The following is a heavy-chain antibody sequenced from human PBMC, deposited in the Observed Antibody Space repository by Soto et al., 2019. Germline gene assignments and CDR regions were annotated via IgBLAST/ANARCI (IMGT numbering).Heavy chain of an antibody. CDR3: ARDVGRAVGAIFGVVTSPYMDV. J-gene: IGHJ6*03. V-gene: IGHV4-31*03. CDR1: GGSISSGGYY. D-gene: IGHD3-3*01. CDR2: IYYSGST. Sequence: PSETLSLTCTVSGGSISSGGYYWSWIRQHPGKGLEWIGYIYYSGSTYYNPSLKSRVTISVDTSKNQFSLKLSSVTAADTAVYYCARDVGRAVGAIFGVVTSPYMDVWGKGTTVTVSS.